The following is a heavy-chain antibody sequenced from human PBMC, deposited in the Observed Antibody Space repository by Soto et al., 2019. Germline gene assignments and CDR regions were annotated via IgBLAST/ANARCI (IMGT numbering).Heavy chain of an antibody. CDR1: GYTFTSYG. D-gene: IGHD3-3*01. CDR2: ISAYNGNT. V-gene: IGHV1-18*01. J-gene: IGHJ4*01. Sequence: ASVKVSCKASGYTFTSYGISCVRQAPGQGLEWMGWISAYNGNTNYAQKLQGRVTMTTDTSTSTAYMELRSLRSDDTAVYYCARDQGGDRPSSGVGFDYWGHGTLVTV. CDR3: ARDQGGDRPSSGVGFDY.